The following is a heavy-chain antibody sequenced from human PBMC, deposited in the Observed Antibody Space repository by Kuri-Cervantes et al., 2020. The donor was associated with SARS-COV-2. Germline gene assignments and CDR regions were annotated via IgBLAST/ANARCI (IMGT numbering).Heavy chain of an antibody. V-gene: IGHV4-59*01. CDR2: IYYSGST. CDR1: GGSISSYY. Sequence: GSLRLSCTVSGGSISSYYWSWIRQPPGKGLEWIGYIYYSGSTNYNPSLKSRVTISVDTSKNQFSLKLSSVTAADTAVYYCASNFWSGYYSDYWGQGTLVTVSS. CDR3: ASNFWSGYYSDY. D-gene: IGHD3-3*01. J-gene: IGHJ4*02.